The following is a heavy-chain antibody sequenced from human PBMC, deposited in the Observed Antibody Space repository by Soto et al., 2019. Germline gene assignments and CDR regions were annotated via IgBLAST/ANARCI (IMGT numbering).Heavy chain of an antibody. D-gene: IGHD3-22*01. CDR1: GFTFSSYG. CDR3: AREGKGSYDSSAGHFDY. J-gene: IGHJ4*02. CDR2: IWYDGSNK. V-gene: IGHV3-33*01. Sequence: VGSLRLSCAASGFTFSSYGMHWVRQAPGKGLEWVAVIWYDGSNKYYADSVKGRFTIPRDNSKNTLYLQMNSLRAEDTAVYYCAREGKGSYDSSAGHFDYWGQGTLVTVSS.